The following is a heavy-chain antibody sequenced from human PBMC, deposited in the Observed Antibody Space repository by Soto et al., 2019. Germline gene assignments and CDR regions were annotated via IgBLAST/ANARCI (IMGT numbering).Heavy chain of an antibody. CDR2: IYHSGST. CDR1: GGSISSSNW. D-gene: IGHD4-17*01. Sequence: QVQLQESGPGLVKPSGTLSLTCAVSGGSISSSNWWSWVRQPPGKGLEWIGEIYHSGSTNYNPSLKGRVTVPGDKSKTQFSLKLSSVNAADRGVYYCARDKGYGDYFGSYFDYWGQGTLVTVSS. J-gene: IGHJ4*02. V-gene: IGHV4-4*02. CDR3: ARDKGYGDYFGSYFDY.